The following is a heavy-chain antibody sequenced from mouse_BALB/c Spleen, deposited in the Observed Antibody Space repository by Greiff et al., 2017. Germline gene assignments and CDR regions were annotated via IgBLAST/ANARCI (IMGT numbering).Heavy chain of an antibody. CDR2: ISNGGGST. V-gene: IGHV5-12-2*01. CDR1: GFTFSSYT. J-gene: IGHJ4*01. D-gene: IGHD2-14*01. CDR3: ARHHRGDY. Sequence: EVKLVESGGGLVQPGGSLKLSCAASGFTFSSYTMSWVRQTPEKRLEWVAYISNGGGSTYYPDTVKGRFTISRDNAKNTLYLQMSSLKSEDTAMYYCARHHRGDYWGQGTSVTVSS.